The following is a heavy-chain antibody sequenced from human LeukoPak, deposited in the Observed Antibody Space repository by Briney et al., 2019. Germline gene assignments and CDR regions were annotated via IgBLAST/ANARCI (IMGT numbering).Heavy chain of an antibody. V-gene: IGHV4-39*07. J-gene: IGHJ4*02. CDR1: GGSISSSSYF. CDR2: MFYGGTT. D-gene: IGHD3-10*01. Sequence: SETLSLTCSVSGGSISSSSYFWVWIRQPPGKGLEWIGSMFYGGTTYYNPSLKSRITISVDTSKNQFFMKLSSVTAADTAVYYCARVLWFGELPPEYYFDYWGQGTLVTVSS. CDR3: ARVLWFGELPPEYYFDY.